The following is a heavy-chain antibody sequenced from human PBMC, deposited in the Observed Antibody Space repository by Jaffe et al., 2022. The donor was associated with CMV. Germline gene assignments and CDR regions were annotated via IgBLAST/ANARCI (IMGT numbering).Heavy chain of an antibody. Sequence: QVQLVQSGAEVKKPGASVKVSCKASGYTFTSYAMHWVRQAPGQRLEWMGWINAGNGNTKYSQKFQGRVTITRDTSASTAYMELSSLRSEDTAVYYCARVRPSGYSYGVSYYMDVWGKGTTVTVSS. CDR1: GYTFTSYA. CDR2: INAGNGNT. D-gene: IGHD5-18*01. V-gene: IGHV1-3*01. CDR3: ARVRPSGYSYGVSYYMDV. J-gene: IGHJ6*03.